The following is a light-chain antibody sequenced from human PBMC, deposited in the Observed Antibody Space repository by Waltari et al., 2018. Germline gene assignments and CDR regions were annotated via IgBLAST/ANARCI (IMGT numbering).Light chain of an antibody. CDR2: EVS. Sequence: QSALTQPPSASGSPGQSVTISCNGTSSDVGGYNYGYWYQHHPGKAPKLMIYEVSKRPSGVPDRFSGSKSGNTASLTVSGLQAEDEADYYCSSYAGSNNLVFGGGTKLTVL. CDR3: SSYAGSNNLV. J-gene: IGLJ2*01. CDR1: SSDVGGYNY. V-gene: IGLV2-8*01.